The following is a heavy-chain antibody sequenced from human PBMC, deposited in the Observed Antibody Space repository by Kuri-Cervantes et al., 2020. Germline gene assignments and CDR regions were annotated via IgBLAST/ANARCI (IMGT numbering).Heavy chain of an antibody. J-gene: IGHJ4*02. CDR2: IWYDGSNK. Sequence: GESLKISCAASGFTFSSYGMHWVRQAPGKRLEWVAVIWYDGSNKYYADSVKGRFTISRDNSKNTLYLQMNSLRAEDTAVYYCARDGEQQQVAWYFDYWGQGTLVTGSS. CDR1: GFTFSSYG. CDR3: ARDGEQQQVAWYFDY. V-gene: IGHV3-33*01. D-gene: IGHD6-13*01.